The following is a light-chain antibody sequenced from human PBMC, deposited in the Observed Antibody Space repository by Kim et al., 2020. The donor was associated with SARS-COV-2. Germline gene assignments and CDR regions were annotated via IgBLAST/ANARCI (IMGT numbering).Light chain of an antibody. Sequence: DIQMTQSPSTLSASVGDRVTISCRASQSISSWLAWYQQKPGKAPNLLIYESSSLESGVPSRFSGSGSGTEFTLPISSLQPDDFAAYYCQQYNSYPLTFGGGTKVEIK. V-gene: IGKV1-5*03. CDR3: QQYNSYPLT. CDR1: QSISSW. J-gene: IGKJ4*01. CDR2: ESS.